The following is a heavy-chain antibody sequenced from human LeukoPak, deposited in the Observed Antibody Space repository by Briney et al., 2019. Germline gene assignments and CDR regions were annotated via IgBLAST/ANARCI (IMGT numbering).Heavy chain of an antibody. J-gene: IGHJ4*02. CDR3: ARRRAATIDY. CDR1: GGSFSGYY. CDR2: INHSGST. D-gene: IGHD6-25*01. Sequence: SETLSLTCAVYGGSFSGYYWSWIRQPPGKGLEWIGEINHSGSTNYNPSLKSRVTISVDTTKNQFSLKLSSVTAADAAVYYCARRRAATIDYWGQGTLVTVSS. V-gene: IGHV4-34*01.